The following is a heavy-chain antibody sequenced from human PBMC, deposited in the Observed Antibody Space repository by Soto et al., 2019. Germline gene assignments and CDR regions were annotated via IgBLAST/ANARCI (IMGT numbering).Heavy chain of an antibody. J-gene: IGHJ4*02. V-gene: IGHV3-30-3*01. CDR3: AKDRGLGWDLLPRAEY. Sequence: QVQLVESGGGVVQPGRSLRLSCAASGFTFTNYAMHWVRQTPGKGLEWVAVISYDGSNKYFADSVKGRFTVSRDNSKNTLYLHMRSLTPEDTAVYYCAKDRGLGWDLLPRAEYWGQGTLVTVSS. CDR1: GFTFTNYA. D-gene: IGHD1-26*01. CDR2: ISYDGSNK.